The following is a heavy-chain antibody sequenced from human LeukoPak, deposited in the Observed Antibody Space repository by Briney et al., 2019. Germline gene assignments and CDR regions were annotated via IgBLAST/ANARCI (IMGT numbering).Heavy chain of an antibody. J-gene: IGHJ4*02. D-gene: IGHD5-18*01. V-gene: IGHV3-33*08. CDR1: GFTFSSYG. Sequence: GRSLRLSCAASGFTFSSYGMHWVRQAPGKGLEWVAVIWYGGSNKYYADSVKGRFTISRDNSKNTLYLQMNSLRAEDTAVYYCASRGYSYGYGGYWGQGTLVTVSS. CDR3: ASRGYSYGYGGY. CDR2: IWYGGSNK.